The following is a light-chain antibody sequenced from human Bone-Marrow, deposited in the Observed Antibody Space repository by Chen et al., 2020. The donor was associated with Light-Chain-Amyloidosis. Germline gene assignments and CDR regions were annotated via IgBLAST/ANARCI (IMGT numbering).Light chain of an antibody. V-gene: IGLV3-21*02. CDR3: QVWDRSSDRPV. CDR1: NIGSTS. Sequence: SYVLPQPSPVSVAPGQTATTACGGNNIGSTSVHWYQQTPGQAPLLVVYDDSDRPSGIPERLSGSNSGNTATLTISRVEAGDEADYYCQVWDRSSDRPVFGGGTKLTVL. J-gene: IGLJ3*02. CDR2: DDS.